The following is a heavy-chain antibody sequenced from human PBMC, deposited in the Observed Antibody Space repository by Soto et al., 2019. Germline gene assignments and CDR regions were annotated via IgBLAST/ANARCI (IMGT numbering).Heavy chain of an antibody. J-gene: IGHJ4*02. CDR2: IYYSGST. CDR3: GRFRRLAARWCDFDV. V-gene: IGHV4-59*08. CDR1: GGSISSYY. Sequence: SETLSLTCTVSGGSISSYYWSWIRQPPGTGLEWIGCIYYSGSTNYNPSLKSRVTISVDPSKNKFSLKLSSVTAADTAASYCGRFRRLAARWCDFDVWGQGTRVTVAS. D-gene: IGHD6-6*01.